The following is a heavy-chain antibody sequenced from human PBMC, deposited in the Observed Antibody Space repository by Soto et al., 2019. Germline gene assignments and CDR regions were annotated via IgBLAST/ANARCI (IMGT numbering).Heavy chain of an antibody. J-gene: IGHJ4*02. Sequence: GGSLRLSCAASGFTFSSYAMSWVRQAPGKGLEWVSAIRGGGTTTFYADSVKGRFTISRDNSKNTLYLQMNSLRAEDTAVYFCAKDLGPLVDPTTEGLNWGQGILVTVSS. CDR3: AKDLGPLVDPTTEGLN. CDR2: IRGGGTTT. D-gene: IGHD2-15*01. CDR1: GFTFSSYA. V-gene: IGHV3-23*01.